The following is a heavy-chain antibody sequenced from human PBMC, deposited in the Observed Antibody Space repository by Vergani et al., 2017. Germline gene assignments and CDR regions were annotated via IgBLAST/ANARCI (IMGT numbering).Heavy chain of an antibody. CDR2: IHNSGNG. Sequence: QMQLQESGPGLVKASETLSLTCTVSGDSIISRSYYWGWIRQPPGKGLEWIGSIHNSGNGDSSSSLKSRVTISADTSKNQFSLRPTSVTAADTAVYYCASGKYYSDSTSHFRGRYFDVWGRGTLVTVPS. D-gene: IGHD3-16*01. CDR1: GDSIISRSYY. J-gene: IGHJ2*01. CDR3: ASGKYYSDSTSHFRGRYFDV. V-gene: IGHV4-39*01.